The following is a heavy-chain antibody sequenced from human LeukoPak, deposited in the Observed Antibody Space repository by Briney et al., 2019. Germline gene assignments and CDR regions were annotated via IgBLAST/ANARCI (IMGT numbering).Heavy chain of an antibody. J-gene: IGHJ4*02. D-gene: IGHD3-3*01. CDR2: IYYSGGT. CDR3: ARTPLYYDFWSGYFDY. CDR1: GGSISSNTYY. V-gene: IGHV4-39*07. Sequence: SETLSLTCTVSGGSISSNTYYWGWIRQPPGKGLEWIGSIYYSGGTYYNPSLKSRVTISVDTSKNQFSLKLSSVTAADTAVYYCARTPLYYDFWSGYFDYWGQGTLVTVSS.